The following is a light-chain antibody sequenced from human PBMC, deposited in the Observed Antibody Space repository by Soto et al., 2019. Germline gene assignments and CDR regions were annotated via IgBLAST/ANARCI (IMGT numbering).Light chain of an antibody. Sequence: QSALTQPASVSGSPGQSITISCTGTSSDVGSGNVVSWYQHYPGKAPQLMIYEGFKRPSGVSSRFSGSKSGNTASLTISGLQAEDEAEYYCCSHAGRNTYVFGTGTQLTVL. CDR3: CSHAGRNTYV. V-gene: IGLV2-23*01. J-gene: IGLJ1*01. CDR2: EGF. CDR1: SSDVGSGNV.